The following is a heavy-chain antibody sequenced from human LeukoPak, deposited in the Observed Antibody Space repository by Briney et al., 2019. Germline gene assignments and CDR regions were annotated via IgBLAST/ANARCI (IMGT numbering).Heavy chain of an antibody. Sequence: SETLSLTCTVSGGSISSSSYYWGWIRQPAGKGLEWIGSIYYSGSTYYNPSLKSRVTISVDTSKNQFSLKLSSVTAADTAVYYCARRVWAVAGRGWFDPWGQGTLVTVSS. CDR1: GGSISSSSYY. D-gene: IGHD6-19*01. CDR2: IYYSGST. J-gene: IGHJ5*02. CDR3: ARRVWAVAGRGWFDP. V-gene: IGHV4-39*01.